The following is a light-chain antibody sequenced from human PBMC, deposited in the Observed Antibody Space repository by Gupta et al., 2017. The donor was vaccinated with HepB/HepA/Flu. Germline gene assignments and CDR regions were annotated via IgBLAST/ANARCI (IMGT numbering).Light chain of an antibody. CDR2: DVD. J-gene: IGLJ3*02. Sequence: QSALTQPRSVSGSPGQSDTISCTGTSSDVGCYNYVSWYQQHPGKAPKLIIFDVDKRPSGVPNRFSGSKSGNTASLTISGLQAEDDTDYYCCSYAGSYTLVFGGGTKVAVL. V-gene: IGLV2-11*01. CDR3: CSYAGSYTLV. CDR1: SSDVGCYNY.